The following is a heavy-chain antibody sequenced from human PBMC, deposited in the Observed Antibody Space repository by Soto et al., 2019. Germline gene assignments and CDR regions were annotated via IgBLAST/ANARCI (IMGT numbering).Heavy chain of an antibody. CDR1: GFTFDDYA. J-gene: IGHJ3*02. CDR2: ISWNSGSI. CDR3: AKVSRTTPGPWGTSFDI. D-gene: IGHD1-7*01. Sequence: SGGSLRLSCAASGFTFDDYAMHWVRQAPGKGLEWVSGISWNSGSIGYADSVKGRFTISRDNAKNSLYLQMNSLRAEDTALYYCAKVSRTTPGPWGTSFDIWGQGTMVTVSS. V-gene: IGHV3-9*01.